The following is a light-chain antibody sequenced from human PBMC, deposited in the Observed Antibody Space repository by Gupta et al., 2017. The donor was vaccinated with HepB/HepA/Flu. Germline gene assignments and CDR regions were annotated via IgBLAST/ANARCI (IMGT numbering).Light chain of an antibody. Sequence: QSVLTQPPSVSGAPGPRVTISCPGSSSNIGAGYDVHWYQQLPGTAPKLLIYGNSNRPSGVPDRFSGSKSGTSASLAITGLQAEDEADYYCQSYDSSLSGHVVFGGGTKLTVL. J-gene: IGLJ2*01. CDR2: GNS. V-gene: IGLV1-40*01. CDR1: SSNIGAGYD. CDR3: QSYDSSLSGHVV.